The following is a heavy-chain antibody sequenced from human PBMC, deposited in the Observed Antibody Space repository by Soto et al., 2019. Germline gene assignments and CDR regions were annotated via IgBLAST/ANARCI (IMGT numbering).Heavy chain of an antibody. CDR1: GFTFDDYS. V-gene: IGHV3-9*01. CDR2: ISWNSGSI. CDR3: AKDIGAGITGTRGFDY. J-gene: IGHJ4*02. Sequence: EVQLVASGGGLVQPGRSLRLSCAASGFTFDDYSMHWVRQAPGKGLEWVSGISWNSGSIGYADSVKGRFTISRDNDKNSLYLQMNSMRAEDTALYYCAKDIGAGITGTRGFDYWGQGTLVTVSS. D-gene: IGHD1-7*01.